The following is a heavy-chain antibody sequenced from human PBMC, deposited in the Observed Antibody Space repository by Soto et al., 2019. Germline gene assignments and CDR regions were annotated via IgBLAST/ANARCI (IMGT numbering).Heavy chain of an antibody. CDR3: AREGGSYDSGGYLIRGAFDI. J-gene: IGHJ3*02. D-gene: IGHD3-22*01. V-gene: IGHV4-31*03. Sequence: QVQLQESGPGLVKPSQTLSLTCSVSGDSISRIDYYWTWIRQHPEKGLEWIGNIYFRGNTYYSPSTESRLTISVDTSKNQFSLKLTSVTAADTAVYYCAREGGSYDSGGYLIRGAFDIWGQGTMVTVSS. CDR1: GDSISRIDYY. CDR2: IYFRGNT.